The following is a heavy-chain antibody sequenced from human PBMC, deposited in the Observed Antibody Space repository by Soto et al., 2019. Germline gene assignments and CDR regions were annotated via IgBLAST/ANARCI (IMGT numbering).Heavy chain of an antibody. Sequence: SETLSLTCTVSGGSVSSGSYYWSGIRQPPGKGLEWIGYIYYSGSTNYNPSLKSRVTISVDTSKNQFSLKLSSVTAADTAVYYCARDVRYYYGSGSHNWFDPWGQGTLVTVSS. J-gene: IGHJ5*02. CDR1: GGSVSSGSYY. CDR2: IYYSGST. V-gene: IGHV4-61*01. CDR3: ARDVRYYYGSGSHNWFDP. D-gene: IGHD3-10*01.